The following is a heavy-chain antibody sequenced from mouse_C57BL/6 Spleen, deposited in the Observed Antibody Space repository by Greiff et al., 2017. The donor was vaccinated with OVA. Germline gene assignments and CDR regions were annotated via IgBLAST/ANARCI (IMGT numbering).Heavy chain of an antibody. CDR1: GFNIKDDY. J-gene: IGHJ2*01. V-gene: IGHV14-4*01. Sequence: EVQLQQSGAELVRPGASVKLSCTASGFNIKDDYMHWVKQRPEQGLEWIGWIDPENGDTVYASKFQGKATITADTSSNTAYLQLSSLTSEDTAVYYCTRYGNYLDYWGQGTTLTVSS. CDR2: IDPENGDT. D-gene: IGHD2-1*01. CDR3: TRYGNYLDY.